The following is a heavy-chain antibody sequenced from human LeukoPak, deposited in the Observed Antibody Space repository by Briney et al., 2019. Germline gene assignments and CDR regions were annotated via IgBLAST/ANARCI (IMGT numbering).Heavy chain of an antibody. CDR3: AKNYYDSSGYYQYYFDY. CDR1: GFSFSSYG. Sequence: GGSLRLSCAASGFSFSSYGMSWVRQAPGKGLEWVSAISGSGSNTFYADSVKGRLTVSRDNSKNTLYLQMNSLRAEDTAVYYCAKNYYDSSGYYQYYFDYWGQGTLATVSS. D-gene: IGHD3-22*01. V-gene: IGHV3-23*01. J-gene: IGHJ4*02. CDR2: ISGSGSNT.